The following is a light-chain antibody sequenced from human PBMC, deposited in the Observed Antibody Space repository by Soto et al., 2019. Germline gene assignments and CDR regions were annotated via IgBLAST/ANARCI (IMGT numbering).Light chain of an antibody. Sequence: EVVMTQSPATLSVSPGDRAILSCSASQSIGTKVAWYQQRPGQAPRLLIYGASTRAADIPARFSGSGSGTEFTLSISSLQSDDFAVYYWQQYNRWTSITFGQGTRL. J-gene: IGKJ5*01. CDR3: QQYNRWTSIT. CDR2: GAS. V-gene: IGKV3-15*01. CDR1: QSIGTK.